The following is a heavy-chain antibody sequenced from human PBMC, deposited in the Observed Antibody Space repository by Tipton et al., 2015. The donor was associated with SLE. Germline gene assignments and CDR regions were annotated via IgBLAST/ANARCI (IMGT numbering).Heavy chain of an antibody. V-gene: IGHV4-61*09. D-gene: IGHD2-21*01. J-gene: IGHJ3*02. Sequence: TLSLTCTVSGGPISSSSYYWSWIRQPAGKGLEWIEYIYTSGSTYYNPSLKSRVTISVDTSKNQFSLKLSSVTAADTAVYYCARGPGVIAPTEAFDIWGQGTMVTVSS. CDR3: ARGPGVIAPTEAFDI. CDR2: IYTSGST. CDR1: GGPISSSSYY.